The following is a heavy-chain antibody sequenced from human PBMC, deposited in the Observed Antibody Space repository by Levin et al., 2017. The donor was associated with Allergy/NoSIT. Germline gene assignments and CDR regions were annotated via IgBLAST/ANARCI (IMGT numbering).Heavy chain of an antibody. CDR1: GGSFSGYY. Sequence: SETLSLTCAVYGGSFSGYYWNWIRQPPGKGLEWIGEINDRGNANYNASLQSRGTMSIEKSERQFSLRLTSVTAADTAVYYCARGQWLVPRVGLDVWGQGTTVTVSS. CDR2: INDRGNA. V-gene: IGHV4-34*01. CDR3: ARGQWLVPRVGLDV. D-gene: IGHD6-19*01. J-gene: IGHJ6*02.